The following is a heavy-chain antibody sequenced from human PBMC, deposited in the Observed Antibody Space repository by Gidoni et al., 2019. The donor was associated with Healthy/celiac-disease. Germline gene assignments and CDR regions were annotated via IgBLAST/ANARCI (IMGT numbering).Heavy chain of an antibody. V-gene: IGHV1-3*01. CDR2: INAGNGNT. CDR3: ARGDLYYSSSPYWFDP. J-gene: IGHJ5*02. CDR1: GYTFTSYA. Sequence: QVQLVQSGAEVQKPGASVKVSCKASGYTFTSYAMHWVRQAPGQRLEWMGWINAGNGNTKYSQKFQGRVTITRDTSASTAYMELSSLRSEDTAVYYCARGDLYYSSSPYWFDPWGQGTLVTVSS. D-gene: IGHD6-13*01.